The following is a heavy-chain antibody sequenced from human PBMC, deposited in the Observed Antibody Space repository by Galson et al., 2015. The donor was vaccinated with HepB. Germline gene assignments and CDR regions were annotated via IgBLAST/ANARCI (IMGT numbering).Heavy chain of an antibody. J-gene: IGHJ4*02. V-gene: IGHV4-59*01. CDR1: GGSISNYY. D-gene: IGHD5-18*01. CDR3: ARDRRGYSYGSFDH. Sequence: ETLSLTCTVSGGSISNYYWSWIRQPPGKGLEWIGYIYYRGNTNYNPSLKSRVTMSLDTSKNQFSLKLTSVTATDTAVYYCARDRRGYSYGSFDHWGQGSLVIVSS. CDR2: IYYRGNT.